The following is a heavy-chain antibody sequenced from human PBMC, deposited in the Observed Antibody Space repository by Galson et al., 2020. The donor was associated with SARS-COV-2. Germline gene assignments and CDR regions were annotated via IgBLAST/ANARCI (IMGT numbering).Heavy chain of an antibody. D-gene: IGHD6-13*01. V-gene: IGHV4-39*07. Sequence: ASETLSLTCTVSGSSISSSSYYWGWIRQPPGKGLEWIGSIYYSGSTSYNPSLKSRVTISVDTSKNQFSLKLSSVTAAYTAVYYCARDHRAAAASGFLARVRYYYYGMYVWGQEITVTFSS. CDR2: IYYSGST. CDR3: ARDHRAAAASGFLARVRYYYYGMYV. CDR1: GSSISSSSYY. J-gene: IGHJ6*02.